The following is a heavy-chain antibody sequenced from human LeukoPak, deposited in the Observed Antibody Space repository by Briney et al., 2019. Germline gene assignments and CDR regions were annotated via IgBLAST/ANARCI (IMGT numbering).Heavy chain of an antibody. CDR3: ARDEAGSGYIDY. CDR1: GYTLTELS. Sequence: ASVKVSCKVSGYTLTELSMHWVRQAPGKGLEWMGGFDPEDGETIYAQKFQGRVTMTEDTSIDTAYMELSSLRSEDTAVYYCARDEAGSGYIDYWGQGTLVTVSS. J-gene: IGHJ4*01. V-gene: IGHV1-24*01. CDR2: FDPEDGET. D-gene: IGHD3-22*01.